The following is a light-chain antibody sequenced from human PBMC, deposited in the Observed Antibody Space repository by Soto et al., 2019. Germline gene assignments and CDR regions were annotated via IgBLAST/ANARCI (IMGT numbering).Light chain of an antibody. Sequence: QSALTQPRSVSGSPGQSVTISCTGTSGDVGGYNFVSWYQQHPGKAPTLMIYEVNKRPSGVPDRFSGSKSGNTASLTVSGLQADDEADYYCSSYAGSTNYVFGTGTKLTVL. J-gene: IGLJ1*01. CDR3: SSYAGSTNYV. CDR2: EVN. CDR1: SGDVGGYNF. V-gene: IGLV2-8*01.